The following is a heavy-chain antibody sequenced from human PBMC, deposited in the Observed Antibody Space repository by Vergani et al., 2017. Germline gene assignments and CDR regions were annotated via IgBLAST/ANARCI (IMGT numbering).Heavy chain of an antibody. CDR3: ARDLRLLYNRFDP. V-gene: IGHV3-33*01. D-gene: IGHD1-14*01. J-gene: IGHJ5*02. Sequence: QVQLVESGGGVVQRGRSLRLSCAASGDTFNQYGMHCVRQAPGKGLEWVAVTWYDGNNKQYADSVKGRFTISRDNSKSTMYLQMNSLRDEDTGVYYCARDLRLLYNRFDPWGQGTLVTVSS. CDR2: TWYDGNNK. CDR1: GDTFNQYG.